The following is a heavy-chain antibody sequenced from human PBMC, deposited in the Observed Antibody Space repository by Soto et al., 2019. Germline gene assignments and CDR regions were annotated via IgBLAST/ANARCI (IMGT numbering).Heavy chain of an antibody. CDR2: IYYSGST. CDR3: ARDPRPRYCSSTSCYNWNWFDP. J-gene: IGHJ5*02. Sequence: SETLSLTCTVSGGSVSSGSYYWSWIRQPPGKGLEWIGYIYYSGSTNYNPSLKSRVTISVDTSKNQFSLKLSSVTAADTAVYYCARDPRPRYCSSTSCYNWNWFDPWGQGTLVTVYS. D-gene: IGHD2-2*02. V-gene: IGHV4-61*01. CDR1: GGSVSSGSYY.